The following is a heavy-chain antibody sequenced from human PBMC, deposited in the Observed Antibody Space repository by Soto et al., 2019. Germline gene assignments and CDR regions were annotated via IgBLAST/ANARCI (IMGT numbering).Heavy chain of an antibody. CDR2: IAPADSYT. V-gene: IGHV5-10-1*01. CDR3: VRVPIGHSDDSGYSDS. J-gene: IGHJ5*01. CDR1: GYNFRGYW. Sequence: GESLKISCTASGYNFRGYWIGWVRQMPGKGLEWMGRIAPADSYTNYSPSFHGHVTMSVDRSTTTAYLQWGSLKASDTAMYYCVRVPIGHSDDSGYSDSWGQGTQVTVSS. D-gene: IGHD3-22*01.